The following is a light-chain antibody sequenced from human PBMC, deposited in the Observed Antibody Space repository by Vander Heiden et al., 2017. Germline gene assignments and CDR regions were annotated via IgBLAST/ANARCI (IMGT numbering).Light chain of an antibody. J-gene: IGKJ3*01. CDR2: AAS. CDR1: QSISSY. V-gene: IGKV1-39*01. Sequence: DIQMTQSPSSLSASVGDRVTITCRASQSISSYLAWYQQKPGQAPKLLIYAASSLQSGVPSRFSGSGSGTDFTLTISSLQPEDFATYYCQQSYSTLFTFGPGTKVDIK. CDR3: QQSYSTLFT.